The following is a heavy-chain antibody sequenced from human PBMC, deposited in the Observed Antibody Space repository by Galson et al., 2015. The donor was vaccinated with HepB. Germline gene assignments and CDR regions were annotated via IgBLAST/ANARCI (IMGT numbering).Heavy chain of an antibody. J-gene: IGHJ3*02. CDR2: INGDGSDI. Sequence: SLRLSCAASGFTFGPSSMAWVRQAPGKGLEWLANINGDGSDIYYVDSVKGRFTVSKDNVKNSLHLQMNSLRAEDTAVYYCARDPEWGALDIWGQGTMVTVSS. V-gene: IGHV3-7*03. D-gene: IGHD2-8*01. CDR3: ARDPEWGALDI. CDR1: GFTFGPSS.